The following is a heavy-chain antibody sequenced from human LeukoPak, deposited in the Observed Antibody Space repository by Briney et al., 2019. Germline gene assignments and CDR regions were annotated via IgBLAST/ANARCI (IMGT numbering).Heavy chain of an antibody. V-gene: IGHV3-15*01. CDR1: GLTFINAW. CDR2: IKRTTDGGTT. J-gene: IGHJ3*01. Sequence: GGSLRLSYATSGLTFINAWMSWVRLAPGKGLEWVGRIKRTTDGGTTDYGAPVKERFTISRDDSKNTLYLEMNRLQTEDTAVYYSITDPGEWAPMWGQGTMVTVSS. CDR3: ITDPGEWAPM. D-gene: IGHD1-26*01.